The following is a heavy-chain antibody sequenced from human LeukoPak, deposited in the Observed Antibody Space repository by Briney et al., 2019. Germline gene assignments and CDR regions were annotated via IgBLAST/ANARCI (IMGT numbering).Heavy chain of an antibody. CDR1: GGSISSYY. CDR3: ARGRIAAAFRYYYYYGMDV. D-gene: IGHD6-13*01. CDR2: IYTSGST. V-gene: IGHV4-4*07. Sequence: PSETLSLTCAVSGGSISSYYWSWIRQPAGKGLEWIGRIYTSGSTNYNPSLKSRVTMSVDTSKNQFSLKLSSVTAADTAVYYCARGRIAAAFRYYYYYGMDVWGQGTTVTVSS. J-gene: IGHJ6*02.